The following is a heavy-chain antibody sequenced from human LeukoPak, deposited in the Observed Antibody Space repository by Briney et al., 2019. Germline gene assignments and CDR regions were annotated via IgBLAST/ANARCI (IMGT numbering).Heavy chain of an antibody. CDR1: GLTFRRYAM. V-gene: IGHV4-4*02. CDR3: ASWTADYYYFDY. Sequence: PGGSLRLSCAASGLTFRRYAMNWVRQAPGKGLEWIGEIYHSGSTNYNPSLKSRVTISVDKSKNQFSLKLSSVTAADTAVYYCASWTADYYYFDYWGQGTLVTVSS. D-gene: IGHD4/OR15-4a*01. J-gene: IGHJ4*02. CDR2: IYHSGST.